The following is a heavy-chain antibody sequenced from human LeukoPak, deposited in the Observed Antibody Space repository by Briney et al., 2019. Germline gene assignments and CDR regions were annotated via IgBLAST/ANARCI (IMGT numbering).Heavy chain of an antibody. J-gene: IGHJ5*02. CDR3: ARRHYDFWSGYDNWFDP. V-gene: IGHV1-8*03. D-gene: IGHD3-3*01. CDR1: GYTFTSYD. CDR2: MNPNSGNT. Sequence: ASVKVSCXASGYTFTSYDINWVRQANGQGLEWMGWMNPNSGNTGYAQKFQGRVTITRNTSISTAYMELSSLRSEDTAVYYCARRHYDFWSGYDNWFDPWGQGTLVTVSS.